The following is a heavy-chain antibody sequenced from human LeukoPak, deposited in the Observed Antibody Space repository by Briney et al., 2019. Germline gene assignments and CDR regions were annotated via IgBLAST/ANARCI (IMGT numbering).Heavy chain of an antibody. CDR1: GFTFSSYA. J-gene: IGHJ6*03. CDR3: AKDLKEGITMVRGVITTSYYYYYMDV. Sequence: GGSLRLSCAASGFTFSSYAMSWVRQAPGKGLEWVSAISGSGGGTYYADSVKGRFTISRDNSKNTLYLQMNSLRAEDTAVYYCAKDLKEGITMVRGVITTSYYYYYMDVWGKGTTVTVSS. D-gene: IGHD3-10*01. V-gene: IGHV3-23*01. CDR2: ISGSGGGT.